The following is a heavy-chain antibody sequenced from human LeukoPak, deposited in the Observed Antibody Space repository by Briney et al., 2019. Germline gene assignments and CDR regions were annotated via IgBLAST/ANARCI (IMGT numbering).Heavy chain of an antibody. CDR3: ARDHVWGFDI. Sequence: GGSLRLSCAASGFTFSSYSMNWVRQAPGKGLEWVSYISRDSGATYYADSMRGRFTISRDNAKNSLSLQMSSLRPEDTAIYFCARDHVWGFDIWGQGTRVTVSS. D-gene: IGHD3-16*01. V-gene: IGHV3-48*01. CDR2: ISRDSGAT. CDR1: GFTFSSYS. J-gene: IGHJ3*02.